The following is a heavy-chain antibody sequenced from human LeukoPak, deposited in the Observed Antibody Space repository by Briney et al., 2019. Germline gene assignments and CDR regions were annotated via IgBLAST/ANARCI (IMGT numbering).Heavy chain of an antibody. D-gene: IGHD3-16*02. Sequence: ASVKVSCKVSGYTLTELSMHWVRQAPGKGGEWMGGFDPEDGETIYAQKFQGRVTITEDTSTDTAYMELSSLRSEDTAVYYCATSLPDTGHLLPTDWGQGTLVTVSS. CDR1: GYTLTELS. V-gene: IGHV1-24*01. J-gene: IGHJ4*02. CDR3: ATSLPDTGHLLPTD. CDR2: FDPEDGET.